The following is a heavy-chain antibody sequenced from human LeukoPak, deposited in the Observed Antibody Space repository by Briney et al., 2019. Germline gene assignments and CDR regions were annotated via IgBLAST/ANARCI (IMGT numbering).Heavy chain of an antibody. D-gene: IGHD3-22*01. CDR1: GFTFSSYE. J-gene: IGHJ4*02. V-gene: IGHV3-48*03. CDR2: ISSSGSTI. Sequence: GGSLRLSCAASGFTFSSYEMNWVRQAPGKGLEWVSYISSSGSTIYYADSVEGRFTISRDNAKNSLYLQMNSLRAEDTAVYYCARASRGYYDSSGYYRSFDYWGQGTLVTVSS. CDR3: ARASRGYYDSSGYYRSFDY.